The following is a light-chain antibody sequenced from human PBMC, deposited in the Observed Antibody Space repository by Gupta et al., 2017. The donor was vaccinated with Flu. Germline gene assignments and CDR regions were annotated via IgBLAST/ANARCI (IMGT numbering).Light chain of an antibody. CDR3: QQRSNWPPIFT. J-gene: IGKJ3*01. CDR2: DAS. Sequence: TLSLSPGERATLSCRARQSVSSYLAWYQQKPGQAPRLLIYDASNRATGIPARFSGSGSGTDFTLTISSLEPEDFAVYYCQQRSNWPPIFTFGPGTKVDIK. V-gene: IGKV3-11*01. CDR1: QSVSSY.